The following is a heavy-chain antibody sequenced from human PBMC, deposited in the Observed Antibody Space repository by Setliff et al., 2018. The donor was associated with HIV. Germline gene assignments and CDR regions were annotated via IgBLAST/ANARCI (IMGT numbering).Heavy chain of an antibody. D-gene: IGHD5-18*01. J-gene: IGHJ6*03. V-gene: IGHV1-18*01. Sequence: ASVKVSCKASGYTFTNYGISWVRQAPGQGLEWVGYISGYNGNTKYEQNVQGRVTMTTDTSTSTAYMELRSLRYDDTAVYYCARDPRSGYDSDTAMVTVYYYCMDVWGKGTTVTVSS. CDR2: ISGYNGNT. CDR1: GYTFTNYG. CDR3: ARDPRSGYDSDTAMVTVYYYCMDV.